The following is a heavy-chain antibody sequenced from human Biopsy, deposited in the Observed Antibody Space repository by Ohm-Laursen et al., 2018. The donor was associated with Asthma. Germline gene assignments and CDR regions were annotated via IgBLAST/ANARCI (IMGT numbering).Heavy chain of an antibody. J-gene: IGHJ5*02. D-gene: IGHD6-13*01. CDR1: GYTFVGCH. CDR3: TRGQKSAGDRWFDP. CDR2: INPNSGGT. Sequence: GASVKVSCKVSGYTFVGCHIHWMRQAPGQGLEWMGRINPNSGGTNYAQKFQGRVTMTRATSISTAYMEVSRLRSDDTAVYYCTRGQKSAGDRWFDPWGQGTLVTVSS. V-gene: IGHV1-2*06.